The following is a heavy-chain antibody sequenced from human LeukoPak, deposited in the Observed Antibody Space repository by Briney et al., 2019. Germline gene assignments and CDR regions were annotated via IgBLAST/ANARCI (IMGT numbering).Heavy chain of an antibody. CDR2: IYYSGST. CDR1: GGSISSSSYY. J-gene: IGHJ4*02. V-gene: IGHV4-39*01. CDR3: ASHYDFWSGYSNSDY. Sequence: PSETLSLTCTVSGGSISSSSYYWGWIRQPPGKGLEWIGSIYYSGSTYYNPSLKSRVTISVDTSKNQFSLKLSSVTAADTAVYYCASHYDFWSGYSNSDYWGQGTLVTVSS. D-gene: IGHD3-3*01.